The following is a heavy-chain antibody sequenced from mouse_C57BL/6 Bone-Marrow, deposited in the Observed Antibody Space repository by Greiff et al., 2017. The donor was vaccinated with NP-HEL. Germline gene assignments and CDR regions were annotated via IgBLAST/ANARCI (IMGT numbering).Heavy chain of an antibody. CDR2: INPNNGGT. V-gene: IGHV1-18*01. J-gene: IGHJ4*01. CDR1: GYTFTDYN. CDR3: ARSRQLRLHYAMDY. Sequence: VQLQQSGPELVKPGASVKIPCKASGYTFTDYNMDWVKQSHGKSLEWIGDINPNNGGTIYNQKFKGKATLTVDKSSSTAYMELRSLTSEDTAVYYCARSRQLRLHYAMDYWGQGTSVTVSS. D-gene: IGHD3-2*02.